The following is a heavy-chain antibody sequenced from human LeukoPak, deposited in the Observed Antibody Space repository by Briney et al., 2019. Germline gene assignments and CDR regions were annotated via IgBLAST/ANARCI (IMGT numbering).Heavy chain of an antibody. J-gene: IGHJ4*02. CDR2: ISGSGGST. D-gene: IGHD3-22*01. CDR3: AKDPHSPYYYDGSGYYPY. CDR1: GFTFSSYA. V-gene: IGHV3-23*01. Sequence: GGSLRLSCAASGFTFSSYAMSWVRQAPGKGLEWVSAISGSGGSTYYADSVKGRFTISRDNSKNTLYLQMNSLRAEDTAVYYCAKDPHSPYYYDGSGYYPYWGQGTLVTVSS.